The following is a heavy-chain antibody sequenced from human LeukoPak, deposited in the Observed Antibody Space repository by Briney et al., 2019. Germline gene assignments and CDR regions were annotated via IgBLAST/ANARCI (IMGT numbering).Heavy chain of an antibody. Sequence: SETLSLTCTVPGGSISSSSYYWGWIRQPPGKGLEWIGSIYYSGSAYYNPSLKSRVTISVDTSKNQFSLKLSSVTAADTAVYYCASRALYYDSSGYYVVNWFGPWGQGTLVTVSS. V-gene: IGHV4-39*01. J-gene: IGHJ5*02. CDR2: IYYSGSA. CDR3: ASRALYYDSSGYYVVNWFGP. CDR1: GGSISSSSYY. D-gene: IGHD3-22*01.